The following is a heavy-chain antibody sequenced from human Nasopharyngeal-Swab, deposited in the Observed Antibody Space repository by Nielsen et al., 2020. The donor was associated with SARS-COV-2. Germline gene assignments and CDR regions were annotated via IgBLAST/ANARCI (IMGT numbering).Heavy chain of an antibody. CDR1: GCSISSSSYY. J-gene: IGHJ4*02. Sequence: SETLSLPCTVSGCSISSSSYYWGWIRQPPGKGLEWIGSIYYSGSTYYNPSLKSRVTISVDTSKNQFSLKLSSVTAADTAVYYCARPMLQPELLGGVYYFDYWGQGTLVTVSS. V-gene: IGHV4-39*01. CDR3: ARPMLQPELLGGVYYFDY. D-gene: IGHD1-26*01. CDR2: IYYSGST.